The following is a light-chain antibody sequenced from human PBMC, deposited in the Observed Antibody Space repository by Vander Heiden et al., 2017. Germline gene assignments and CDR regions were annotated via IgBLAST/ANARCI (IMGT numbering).Light chain of an antibody. V-gene: IGLV2-14*03. Sequence: QSALTQPASVSGSPGQSITISCPGTSSDVGDDNYVSWYHHHPGKAPNLIIFDVICRPSGIADRFSGSKSGTTASLTITGLQAEEEADYYCSSYATTSNSVVFGGGTKLTVL. J-gene: IGLJ2*01. CDR1: SSDVGDDNY. CDR2: DVI. CDR3: SSYATTSNSVV.